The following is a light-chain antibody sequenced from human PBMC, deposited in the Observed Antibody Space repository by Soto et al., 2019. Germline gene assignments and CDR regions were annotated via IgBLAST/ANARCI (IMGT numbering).Light chain of an antibody. J-gene: IGLJ2*01. V-gene: IGLV2-8*01. CDR3: GTWDSSLSAGGV. CDR1: KNDIGVYDF. CDR2: EVV. Sequence: QSALTQPPSASGSPGQSVTISCTGTKNDIGVYDFVSWYQHHPGKAPRLIIYEVVQRPSGVPDRFSGSKSGNTASLTVSGLQAADEADYYCGTWDSSLSAGGVFGGGTKLTVL.